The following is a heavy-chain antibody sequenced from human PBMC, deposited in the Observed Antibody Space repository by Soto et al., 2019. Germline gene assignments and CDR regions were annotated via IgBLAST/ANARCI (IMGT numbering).Heavy chain of an antibody. Sequence: PGESLKISCKSSGYSFTSNWIVWVRQMPGKGLEWMGIIYPVDSDTTYSPSFQGQVTISADKSVSTAYLQWSSLKASDTAIYYCARRYGPNSEIDYWGQGTLVTVSS. CDR1: GYSFTSNW. J-gene: IGHJ4*02. D-gene: IGHD4-17*01. CDR2: IYPVDSDT. CDR3: ARRYGPNSEIDY. V-gene: IGHV5-51*01.